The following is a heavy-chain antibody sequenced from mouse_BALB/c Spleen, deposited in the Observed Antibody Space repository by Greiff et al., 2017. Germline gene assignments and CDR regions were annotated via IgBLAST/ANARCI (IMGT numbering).Heavy chain of an antibody. D-gene: IGHD2-10*02. CDR1: GYSFTSYW. V-gene: IGHV1-5*01. J-gene: IGHJ4*01. CDR3: TRGYGNYTYYAMDY. Sequence: VQLQQSGTVLARPGASVKMSCKASGYSFTSYWMHWVKQRPGQGLEWIGAIYPGNSDTSYNQKFKGKAKLTAVTSASTAYMELSSLTNEDSAVYYCTRGYGNYTYYAMDYWGQGTSVTVSS. CDR2: IYPGNSDT.